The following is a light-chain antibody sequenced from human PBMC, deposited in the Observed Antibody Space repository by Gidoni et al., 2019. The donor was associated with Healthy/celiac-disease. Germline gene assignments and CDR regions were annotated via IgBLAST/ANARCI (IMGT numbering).Light chain of an antibody. V-gene: IGLV2-23*02. CDR1: SSDVGSYNL. Sequence: QSALTQPASVSGSPGPSITISCTGTSSDVGSYNLVSWYQQHPGKAPKLMIYEVSKRPSGFSNRFSGSKSGNTASLTISGLQAEDEADYYCCSYAGSSTLVFGGGTKLTVL. J-gene: IGLJ2*01. CDR3: CSYAGSSTLV. CDR2: EVS.